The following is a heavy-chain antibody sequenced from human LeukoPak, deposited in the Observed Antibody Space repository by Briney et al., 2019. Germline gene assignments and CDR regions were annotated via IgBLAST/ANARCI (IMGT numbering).Heavy chain of an antibody. D-gene: IGHD4-11*01. CDR1: GFTFSSYW. J-gene: IGHJ6*03. Sequence: GGSLRLSCAASGFTFSSYWTSWVRQAPWKGLEWVANIKQDGSEKYYVDSVKGRFTISRDNAKNSLYLQMNSLRAEDTAVYYCARDSRATVTTNYYYYMDVWGKGTTVTVSS. CDR3: ARDSRATVTTNYYYYMDV. V-gene: IGHV3-7*01. CDR2: IKQDGSEK.